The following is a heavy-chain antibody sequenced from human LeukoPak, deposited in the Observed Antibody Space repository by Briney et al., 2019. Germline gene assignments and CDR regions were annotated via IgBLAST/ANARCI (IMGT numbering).Heavy chain of an antibody. V-gene: IGHV3-23*01. CDR3: AKDVGGMTSANFQH. Sequence: GGSLRLSCAASGFTFSSYAMSWVRQAPGKGLEWVSAISNSGGRTYYADSVKGRFTISRDNSMNTLYLQMNSLRAEDTAIYYCAKDVGGMTSANFQHWGQGTLVTVSS. D-gene: IGHD1-14*01. CDR1: GFTFSSYA. J-gene: IGHJ1*01. CDR2: ISNSGGRT.